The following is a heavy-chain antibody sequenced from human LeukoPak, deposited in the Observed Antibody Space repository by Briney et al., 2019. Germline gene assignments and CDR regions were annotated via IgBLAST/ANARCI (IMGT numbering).Heavy chain of an antibody. J-gene: IGHJ4*02. CDR3: ARDSGYSTH. CDR1: GYSISSGYY. V-gene: IGHV4-38-2*02. D-gene: IGHD6-13*01. Sequence: PSETLSLTCTVSGYSISSGYYWGWIRQPPGKGLEWIGSIYHSGSTYYNPSLKSRVTISVDTSKNQFSLKLSSVTAADTAVYYCARDSGYSTHWGQGTLVTVSS. CDR2: IYHSGST.